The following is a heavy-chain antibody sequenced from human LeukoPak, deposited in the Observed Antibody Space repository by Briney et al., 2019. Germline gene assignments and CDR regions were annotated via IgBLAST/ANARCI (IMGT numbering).Heavy chain of an antibody. Sequence: SQTLSLTCAISGDSVSNNNAAWNWIRQSPSRGLGWLGRTYYRSKWYTDYAVSVSSRITINTDASKNQCSLQLNSVTPEDTAVYYCASSSLRGSDAFDIWGQGTMVTVSS. CDR2: TYYRSKWYT. CDR3: ASSSLRGSDAFDI. J-gene: IGHJ3*02. CDR1: GDSVSNNNAA. V-gene: IGHV6-1*01. D-gene: IGHD3-16*01.